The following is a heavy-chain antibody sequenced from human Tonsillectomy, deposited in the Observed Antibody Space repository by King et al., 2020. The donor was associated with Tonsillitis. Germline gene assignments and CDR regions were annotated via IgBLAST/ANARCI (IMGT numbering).Heavy chain of an antibody. J-gene: IGHJ4*02. CDR2: INPNSGGT. CDR1: GYTFTDYY. V-gene: IGHV1-2*02. D-gene: IGHD2-15*01. Sequence: QLVQSGAAVKKPGASVKVSCKASGYTFTDYYMHWVRQAPGQGLEWMGWINPNSGGTNYAQKFQGRVTMTRDTSISTAYMELSRLRSDDTAVYDCARGHRSTGVVVAATLSVEYWGQGTLVTVSS. CDR3: ARGHRSTGVVVAATLSVEY.